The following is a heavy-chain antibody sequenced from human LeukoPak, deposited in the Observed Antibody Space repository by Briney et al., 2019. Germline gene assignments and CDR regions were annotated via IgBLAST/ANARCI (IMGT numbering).Heavy chain of an antibody. CDR3: ARGAVAVRNAFDI. J-gene: IGHJ4*02. V-gene: IGHV6-1*01. CDR2: TYYSSKWYN. D-gene: IGHD6-19*01. CDR1: GDSFSSNSAA. Sequence: SQTLSLTCAISGDSFSSNSAAWNWIRQSPSRGLEWLGRTYYSSKWYNDYAVSVKSRITINPDTSENQFSLQLNSVTPEDTALYYCARGAVAVRNAFDIWGQGALVTVSS.